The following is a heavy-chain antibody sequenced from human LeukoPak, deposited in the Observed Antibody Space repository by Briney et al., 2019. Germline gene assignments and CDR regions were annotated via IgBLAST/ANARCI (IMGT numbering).Heavy chain of an antibody. CDR3: ARDLTLYYYDSSGSPFDY. CDR2: ISSSSNNI. D-gene: IGHD3-22*01. V-gene: IGHV3-48*04. J-gene: IGHJ4*02. CDR1: GFTFSSYA. Sequence: GGSLRLSCAASGFTFSSYAMHWVRQAPGKGLEWVSYISSSSNNIYYADSVKGRFTISRDNAKNTLYLQMNSLRAEDTAVYYCARDLTLYYYDSSGSPFDYWGQGTLVTVSS.